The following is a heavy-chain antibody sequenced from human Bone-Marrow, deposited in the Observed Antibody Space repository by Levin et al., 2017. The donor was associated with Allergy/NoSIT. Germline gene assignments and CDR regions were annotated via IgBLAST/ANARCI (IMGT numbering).Heavy chain of an antibody. CDR2: ISPSSGVT. Sequence: GESLKISCKPSGYTFTGYYIHWVRQAPGQGLEWMGRISPSSGVTTYAHKFQGRVTMTRDTSISTAYMELSDLRSDDTAVYYCARGPNPSLGSSWFDFWVQGTMATVSS. J-gene: IGHJ5*01. CDR3: ARGPNPSLGSSWFDF. V-gene: IGHV1-2*06. CDR1: GYTFTGYY. D-gene: IGHD6-13*01.